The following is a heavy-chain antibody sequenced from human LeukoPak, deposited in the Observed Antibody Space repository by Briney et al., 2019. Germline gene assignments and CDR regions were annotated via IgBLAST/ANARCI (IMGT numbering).Heavy chain of an antibody. Sequence: PGGSLRLSCAASGFTFSSYAMSWVRQAPGKGLEWVANIKQDGSEKYYVDSVKGRFTISRDNAKNSLYLQMNSLRAEDTAVYYCARVYHSSSRRAIDYWGQGTLVTVSS. CDR3: ARVYHSSSRRAIDY. J-gene: IGHJ4*02. D-gene: IGHD6-6*01. CDR2: IKQDGSEK. V-gene: IGHV3-7*01. CDR1: GFTFSSYA.